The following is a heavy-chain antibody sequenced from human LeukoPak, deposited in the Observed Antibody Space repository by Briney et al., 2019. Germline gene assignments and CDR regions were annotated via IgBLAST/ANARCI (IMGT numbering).Heavy chain of an antibody. D-gene: IGHD4-23*01. CDR2: IRSKAYGGTT. V-gene: IGHV3-49*04. CDR1: GFTFCDSA. Sequence: QSGGSLRLSCTASGFTFCDSAMSWVRQAPGKGLEWVGFIRSKAYGGTTEYAASVKGRFTISRDDSKSIAYLQMNSLKTEDTAVYYCTRYGGNSFSYWGQGTLVTVSS. J-gene: IGHJ4*02. CDR3: TRYGGNSFSY.